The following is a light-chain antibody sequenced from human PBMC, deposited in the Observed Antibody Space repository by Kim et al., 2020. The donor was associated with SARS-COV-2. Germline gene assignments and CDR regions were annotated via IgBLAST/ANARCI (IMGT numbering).Light chain of an antibody. CDR2: EDN. CDR1: SGSIASNY. V-gene: IGLV6-57*01. Sequence: KPVTIACTRSSGSIASNYVQWYHQRPGSSPPAVIYEDNQRPSGVPARFSGSIDSSSNSASLTISGLKTEDEADYYCQSYDSSLWVFGGGTQLTVL. J-gene: IGLJ3*02. CDR3: QSYDSSLWV.